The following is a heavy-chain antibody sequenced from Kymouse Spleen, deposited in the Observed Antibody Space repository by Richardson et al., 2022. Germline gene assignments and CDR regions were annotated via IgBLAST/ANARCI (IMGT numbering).Heavy chain of an antibody. CDR2: INHSGST. J-gene: IGHJ4*02. Sequence: QVQLQQWGAGLLKPSETLSLTCAVYGGSFSGYYWSWIRQPPGKGLEWIGEINHSGSTNYNPSLKSRVTISVDTSKNQFSLKLSSVTAADTAVYYCARGVRYFDWPHFDYWGQGTLVTVSS. CDR3: ARGVRYFDWPHFDY. CDR1: GGSFSGYY. D-gene: IGHD3-9*01. V-gene: IGHV4-34*01.